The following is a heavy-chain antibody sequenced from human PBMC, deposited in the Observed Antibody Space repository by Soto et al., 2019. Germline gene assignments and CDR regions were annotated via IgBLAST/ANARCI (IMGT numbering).Heavy chain of an antibody. V-gene: IGHV4-4*07. Sequence: SETLSLTCTVSGGSISSYYWSWIRQPAGTGLEWIGRIYTSGSANYNPSFKSRVTMSVDTSKNQFSLKLSSVTAADTAVYYCARVRTDSSGYYLRWFDPWGQGTLVTVSS. CDR3: ARVRTDSSGYYLRWFDP. J-gene: IGHJ5*02. D-gene: IGHD3-22*01. CDR2: IYTSGSA. CDR1: GGSISSYY.